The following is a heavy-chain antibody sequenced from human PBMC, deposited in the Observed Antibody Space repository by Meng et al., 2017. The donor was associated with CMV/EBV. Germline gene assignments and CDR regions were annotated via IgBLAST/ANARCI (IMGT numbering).Heavy chain of an antibody. J-gene: IGHJ4*02. CDR2: INPNSGGT. Sequence: QVELVQAGAEVHKPGASVKVSCNASGYTFNGYYMHWVRQAPGQGLEWMGWINPNSGGTNYAQKFQGRVTMTRDTYISTAYMELSRLRSDDTAVYYCARFMSSSWDHYFDYWGQGTLVTVSS. CDR3: ARFMSSSWDHYFDY. V-gene: IGHV1-2*02. D-gene: IGHD6-13*01. CDR1: GYTFNGYY.